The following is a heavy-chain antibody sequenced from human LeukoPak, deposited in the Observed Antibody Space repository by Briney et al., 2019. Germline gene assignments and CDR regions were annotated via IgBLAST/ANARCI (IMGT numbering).Heavy chain of an antibody. CDR2: ISGSGGST. D-gene: IGHD3-22*01. CDR3: ARDPSSGYYYYYYMDV. Sequence: GGSLRLSCAASGFTFGTYAMTWVRQAPGKGLEWVSAISGSGGSTYYADSVKGRFTISRDNSKNTLYLQMYSLRAEDTAVYYCARDPSSGYYYYYYMDVWGKGTTVTVSS. V-gene: IGHV3-23*01. CDR1: GFTFGTYA. J-gene: IGHJ6*03.